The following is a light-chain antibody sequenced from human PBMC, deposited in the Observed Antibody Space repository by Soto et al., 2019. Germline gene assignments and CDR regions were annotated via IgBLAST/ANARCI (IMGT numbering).Light chain of an antibody. V-gene: IGLV2-14*01. Sequence: QSALTQPASVSGSPGQSITISCTGTSSDVGGYNYVSWYQQHPGKAPKLMIYDVSNRPSGVSNRFSGSKSGNTASLIISGLQAEDEADYYCSSYTSSSTDVVFGGGTKL. CDR1: SSDVGGYNY. J-gene: IGLJ2*01. CDR3: SSYTSSSTDVV. CDR2: DVS.